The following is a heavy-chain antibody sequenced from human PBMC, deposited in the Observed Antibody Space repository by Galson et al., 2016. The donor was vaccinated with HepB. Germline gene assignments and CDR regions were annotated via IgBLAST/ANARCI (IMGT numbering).Heavy chain of an antibody. D-gene: IGHD2-2*01. V-gene: IGHV4-39*01. CDR2: MFYGGAT. Sequence: SETLSLTCTVSGGSISSSNYYWGWIRQPPGKGLEWIGSMFYGGATYYNPTLKSRGTISADTSKNLFSLKLRSVTAADTAVYYCARLGVYCSSAGCQADYWGQGTLVTVSS. CDR1: GGSISSSNYY. J-gene: IGHJ4*02. CDR3: ARLGVYCSSAGCQADY.